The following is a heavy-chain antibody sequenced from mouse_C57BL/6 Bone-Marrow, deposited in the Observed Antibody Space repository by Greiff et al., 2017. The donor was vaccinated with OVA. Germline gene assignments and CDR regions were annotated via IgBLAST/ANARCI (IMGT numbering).Heavy chain of an antibody. CDR1: GYTFTDYY. CDR2: IFPGSGST. Sequence: QVQLQQSGPELVKPGASVKISCKASGYTFTDYYINWVKQRPGQGLEWIGWIFPGSGSTYYNEKFKGKATLTVDKSYSTAYMLLSSLTSEDSAVXFCAISGDYGRSYAIDYWGQGTSVTVSS. V-gene: IGHV1-75*01. D-gene: IGHD1-1*01. J-gene: IGHJ4*01. CDR3: AISGDYGRSYAIDY.